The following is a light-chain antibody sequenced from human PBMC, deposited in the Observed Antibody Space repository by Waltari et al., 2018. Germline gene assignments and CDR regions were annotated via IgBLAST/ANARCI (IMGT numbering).Light chain of an antibody. J-gene: IGKJ1*01. CDR2: NVF. CDR1: QSLNRA. V-gene: IGKV3-20*01. CDR3: QHYVSLPAT. Sequence: LTQSPGTLSMSPGEGVTLSCRASQSLNRALAWYQQKPGQAPRLLIYNVFNRATDIPDRFSGSGSGTEFSLTISRLEPEDFAVYYCQHYVSLPATFGQGTRVEIK.